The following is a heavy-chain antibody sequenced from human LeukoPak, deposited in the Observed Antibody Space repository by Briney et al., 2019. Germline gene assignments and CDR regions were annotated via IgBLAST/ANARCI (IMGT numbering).Heavy chain of an antibody. J-gene: IGHJ4*02. Sequence: ASVKVSCKASGYTFTDYYMHWVRQAPGQGLEWMGWVNPNSGGTNYAQKFQGRVTMTRDTSISTAYMELSRLRSDDTAVYYCASAAVAGTETAYWGQGTLVTVSS. V-gene: IGHV1-2*02. D-gene: IGHD6-19*01. CDR3: ASAAVAGTETAY. CDR1: GYTFTDYY. CDR2: VNPNSGGT.